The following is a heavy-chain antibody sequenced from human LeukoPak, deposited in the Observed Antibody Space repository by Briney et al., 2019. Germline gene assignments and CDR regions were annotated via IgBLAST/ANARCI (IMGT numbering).Heavy chain of an antibody. CDR3: TSTVLGMEYYYDSSGYTGPGAFDI. J-gene: IGHJ3*02. Sequence: SQTLSLSCTVSGGSISSGDYYGSSIRQPPGKGLEWIGYIYYGGSPYYNPSLKSRVTISVDTSKNQFSLKLSSVTAADTAVYYCTSTVLGMEYYYDSSGYTGPGAFDIWGQGTMVTVSS. CDR2: IYYGGSP. V-gene: IGHV4-30-4*01. D-gene: IGHD3-22*01. CDR1: GGSISSGDYY.